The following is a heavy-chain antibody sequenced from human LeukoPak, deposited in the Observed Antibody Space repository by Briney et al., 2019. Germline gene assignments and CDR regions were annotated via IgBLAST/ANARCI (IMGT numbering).Heavy chain of an antibody. J-gene: IGHJ3*02. D-gene: IGHD3-10*01. CDR2: ISSSGSTI. CDR1: GFTFSDYY. CDR3: AREALTMGDAFDI. Sequence: WGSLRPSCAASGFTFSDYYMSWIRQAPGKGLEWVSYISSSGSTIYYADSVKGRFTISRDNAKNSLYLQMNSLRAEDTAVYYCAREALTMGDAFDIWGQGTMVTVSS. V-gene: IGHV3-11*01.